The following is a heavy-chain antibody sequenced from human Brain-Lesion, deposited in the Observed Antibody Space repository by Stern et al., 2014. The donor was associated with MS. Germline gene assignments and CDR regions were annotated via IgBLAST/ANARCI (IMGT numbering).Heavy chain of an antibody. D-gene: IGHD3-3*01. CDR1: GYTLTELS. J-gene: IGHJ6*02. CDR2: FDPEDGET. Sequence: VQLLESGAEVKKPGASVKVSCKVSGYTLTELSMHWVRQAPGTGLEWMGGFDPEDGETIYAQKFQGRVTMTEDTSTDTAYMELSSLRSEDTAVYYCATDRDDFRSGYSAPTKGYGLDVWGQGTTVTVTS. V-gene: IGHV1-24*01. CDR3: ATDRDDFRSGYSAPTKGYGLDV.